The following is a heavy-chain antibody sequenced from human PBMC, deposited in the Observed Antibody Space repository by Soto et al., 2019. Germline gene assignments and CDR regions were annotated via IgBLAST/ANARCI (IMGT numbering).Heavy chain of an antibody. CDR3: AMLHSSASSYYYYGMDV. J-gene: IGHJ6*02. D-gene: IGHD6-6*01. CDR2: INPNSGGT. V-gene: IGHV1-2*02. CDR1: GYTFTGYY. Sequence: GASVKISCKASGYTFTGYYMHWVRQAPGQGLEWMGWINPNSGGTNYAQKFQGRVTMTRDTSISTAYMELSRLRSADTAVYYCAMLHSSASSYYYYGMDVWGQGTTVTVSS.